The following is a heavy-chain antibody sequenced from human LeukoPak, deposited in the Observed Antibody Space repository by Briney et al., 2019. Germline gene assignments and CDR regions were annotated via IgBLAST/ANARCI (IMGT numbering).Heavy chain of an antibody. CDR3: ARLWGNIAAAGTGFDYYGMDV. D-gene: IGHD6-13*01. V-gene: IGHV4-30-2*01. CDR1: GGSISSGGYS. CDR2: IYHSGST. Sequence: TLSLTCAVSGGSISSGGYSWSWIRQPPGKGLEWIGYIYHSGSTNYNPSLKSRVTISVDKSKNQFSLKLSSVTAADTAVYYCARLWGNIAAAGTGFDYYGMDVWGQGTTVTVSS. J-gene: IGHJ6*02.